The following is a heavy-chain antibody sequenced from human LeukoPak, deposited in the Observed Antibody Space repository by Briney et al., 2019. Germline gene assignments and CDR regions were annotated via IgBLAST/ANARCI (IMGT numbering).Heavy chain of an antibody. D-gene: IGHD5-18*01. V-gene: IGHV3-74*01. CDR3: ASGYTYVRLGDH. CDR1: GLSFSNYW. Sequence: GGSLRLSCAVSGLSFSNYWMHWVRQAPGKGLVWVARTNLHGTTVDYADSVKGRFTISRDNAKNTLFLQMNSLRAEDTAVYYCASGYTYVRLGDHWGQGTLVTVSS. CDR2: TNLHGTTV. J-gene: IGHJ4*02.